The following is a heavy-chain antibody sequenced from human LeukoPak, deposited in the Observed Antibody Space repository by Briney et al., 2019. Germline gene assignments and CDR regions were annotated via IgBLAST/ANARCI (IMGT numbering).Heavy chain of an antibody. CDR3: ARDSEYSSSSSEYFQH. CDR2: ISYDGSNK. Sequence: GGSLRLSCAASGFTFSSYGMHWVRQAPGKGLEWVAVISYDGSNKYYADSVKGRFTISRDNSKNTLYLQMNSLRAEDTAVYYCARDSEYSSSSSEYFQHWGQGTLVAVSS. D-gene: IGHD6-6*01. J-gene: IGHJ1*01. V-gene: IGHV3-30*03. CDR1: GFTFSSYG.